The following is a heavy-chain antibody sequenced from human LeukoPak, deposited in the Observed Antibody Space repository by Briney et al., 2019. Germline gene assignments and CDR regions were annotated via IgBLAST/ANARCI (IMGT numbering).Heavy chain of an antibody. V-gene: IGHV1-2*04. CDR2: INAKSGGT. CDR1: GYTFTVYY. Sequence: VGSVXVSCKASGYTFTVYYMHWVGQAPGQGGEWMGWINAKSGGTNYAQNFQRSVTMTRDTSISTAYMELSRLRSDDTAVYYCARGGIYGDYWPEYFQHWGQGTLVTVSS. J-gene: IGHJ1*01. D-gene: IGHD4-17*01. CDR3: ARGGIYGDYWPEYFQH.